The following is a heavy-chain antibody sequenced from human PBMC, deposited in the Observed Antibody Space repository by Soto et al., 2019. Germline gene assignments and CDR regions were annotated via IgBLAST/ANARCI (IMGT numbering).Heavy chain of an antibody. J-gene: IGHJ2*01. Sequence: GGSLRLSCAASGFTFSDYYMSRIRQAPGKGLEWVSYISSSSSYTNYADSVKGRFTISRDNAKNSLYLQMNSLRAEDTAVYYCARVGGSYHWYFDLWGRGTLVTVSS. CDR3: ARVGGSYHWYFDL. CDR2: ISSSSSYT. CDR1: GFTFSDYY. V-gene: IGHV3-11*06. D-gene: IGHD1-26*01.